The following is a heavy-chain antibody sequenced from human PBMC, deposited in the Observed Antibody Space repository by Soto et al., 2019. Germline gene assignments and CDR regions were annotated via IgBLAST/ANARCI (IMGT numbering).Heavy chain of an antibody. J-gene: IGHJ4*02. CDR3: AREQKFANLSVFGVVLDY. D-gene: IGHD3-3*01. CDR2: ISYDGSNK. V-gene: IGHV3-30-3*01. CDR1: GFTFSSYA. Sequence: GGSLRLSCAASGFTFSSYAMHWVRQAPGKGLEWVAVISYDGSNKYYADSVKGRFTISRDNSKNTLYLQMNSLRAEDTAVYYCAREQKFANLSVFGVVLDYWGQGTLVTVSS.